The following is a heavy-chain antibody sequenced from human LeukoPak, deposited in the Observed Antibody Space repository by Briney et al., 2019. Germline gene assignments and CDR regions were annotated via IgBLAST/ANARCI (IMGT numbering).Heavy chain of an antibody. V-gene: IGHV4-61*02. CDR3: ARAGGRDNSYGFQDY. CDR1: GGSISSGDYC. CDR2: MCTRGST. J-gene: IGHJ4*02. Sequence: SETLSLTCTVSGGSISSGDYCWSWIRQPAGKGLEWIGRMCTRGSTDYNPPLKSRVIMSIDTSKNQFSLKLSSVAAADTAAYYCARAGGRDNSYGFQDYWGQGTLVTVSS. D-gene: IGHD5-18*01.